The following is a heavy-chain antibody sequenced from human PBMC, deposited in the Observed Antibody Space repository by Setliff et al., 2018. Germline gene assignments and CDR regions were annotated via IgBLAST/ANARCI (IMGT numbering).Heavy chain of an antibody. D-gene: IGHD3-16*01. V-gene: IGHV4-39*01. CDR2: IYYNGTT. J-gene: IGHJ3*02. CDR1: GGPISSSNYY. CDR3: ARPLEESFGGVRDSDAFDI. Sequence: PSETLSLTCTVSGGPISSSNYYWGWIRQPPGKGLEWIGSIYYNGTTHFNPSLKSRVAISVDPSKNQLFLKLSSVTATDTAVYYCARPLEESFGGVRDSDAFDIWGQGTMVTVSS.